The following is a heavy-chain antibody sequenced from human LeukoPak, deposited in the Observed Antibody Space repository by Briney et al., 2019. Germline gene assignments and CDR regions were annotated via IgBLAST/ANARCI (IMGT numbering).Heavy chain of an antibody. J-gene: IGHJ5*02. CDR2: INPNSGGT. V-gene: IGHV1-2*06. Sequence: GASVKVSCKASGYTFTDYYMHWVRQAPGQGLEWMGRINPNSGGTNYAQKFQGRVTMTRDTSISTAYMELSRLRSDDTAVYYCARVLSRGVVAARARGRFEPWGQGTLVTVSS. D-gene: IGHD2-15*01. CDR3: ARVLSRGVVAARARGRFEP. CDR1: GYTFTDYY.